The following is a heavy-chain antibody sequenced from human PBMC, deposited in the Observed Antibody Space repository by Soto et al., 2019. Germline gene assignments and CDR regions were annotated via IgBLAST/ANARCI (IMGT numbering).Heavy chain of an antibody. Sequence: ASVKVSCKASGYTFTSYGISWVRLAPGQGLEWMGWISAYNGNTNYAQKLQGRVTMTTDTSTSTAYMELRSLRSDDTAVYYCARVPSHSITIFRVVISGVYNWFDPWGQGTLVTVSS. CDR3: ARVPSHSITIFRVVISGVYNWFDP. CDR2: ISAYNGNT. J-gene: IGHJ5*02. V-gene: IGHV1-18*01. CDR1: GYTFTSYG. D-gene: IGHD3-3*01.